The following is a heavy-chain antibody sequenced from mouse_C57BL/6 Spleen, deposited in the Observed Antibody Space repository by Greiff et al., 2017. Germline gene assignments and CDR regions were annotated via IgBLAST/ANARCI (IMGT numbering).Heavy chain of an antibody. CDR3: VRLYYDYGAMDY. Sequence: DVMLVESGGGLVKPGGSLKLSCAASGFTFSDYGMHWVRQAPETGLEWVAYISRGSSTIYYADTVKGRFTLSRDNAKNTLFLQMTSLRSEDTAMYYCVRLYYDYGAMDYWGQGTSVTVSS. CDR2: ISRGSSTI. CDR1: GFTFSDYG. J-gene: IGHJ4*01. V-gene: IGHV5-17*01. D-gene: IGHD2-4*01.